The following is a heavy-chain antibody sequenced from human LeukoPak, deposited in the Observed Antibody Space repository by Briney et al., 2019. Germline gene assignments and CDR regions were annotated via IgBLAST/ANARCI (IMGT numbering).Heavy chain of an antibody. D-gene: IGHD6-6*01. CDR1: GHSISSGYY. CDR2: VYHSGST. J-gene: IGHJ2*01. V-gene: IGHV4-38-2*02. CDR3: ARDYDSSSSPVSYWYFDL. Sequence: SETLSLTCTVSGHSISSGYYLGWIRQPPGKGLEWIGNVYHSGSTYYNPSLKSRVTISVDTSKNQFSLKLSSVTAADTAVYYCARDYDSSSSPVSYWYFDLWGRGTLVTVSS.